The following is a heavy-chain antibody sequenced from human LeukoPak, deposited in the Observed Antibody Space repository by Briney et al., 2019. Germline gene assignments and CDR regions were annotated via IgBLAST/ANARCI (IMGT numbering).Heavy chain of an antibody. CDR3: AAEYRSGAGCHGAFDY. J-gene: IGHJ4*02. Sequence: ASVKVSCKASGYIFAGHYMQWVRQAPGQGLEWMGWINPNSGATTYAQRFQGRVTMTGDPSINTAYMEVRRLRSDDTAVYYCAAEYRSGAGCHGAFDYWGQGTLVTVSS. CDR2: INPNSGAT. D-gene: IGHD2-15*01. CDR1: GYIFAGHY. V-gene: IGHV1-2*02.